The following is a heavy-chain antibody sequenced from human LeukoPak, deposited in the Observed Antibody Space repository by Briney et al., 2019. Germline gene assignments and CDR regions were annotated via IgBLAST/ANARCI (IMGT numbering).Heavy chain of an antibody. CDR2: IYYSGST. CDR1: GGSISSGGYY. J-gene: IGHJ4*02. Sequence: PSQTVSLTCTVSGGSISSGGYYWSWIRQHPGKGLEWIGYIYYSGSTYYNPSLKSRVTISVDTSKNQFSLKLSSVTAADTAVYYCARRSIVATCFDYWGQGTLVTVSS. CDR3: ARRSIVATCFDY. V-gene: IGHV4-31*03. D-gene: IGHD5-12*01.